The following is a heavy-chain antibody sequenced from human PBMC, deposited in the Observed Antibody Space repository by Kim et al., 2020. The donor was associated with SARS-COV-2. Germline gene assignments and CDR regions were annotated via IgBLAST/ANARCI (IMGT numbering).Heavy chain of an antibody. D-gene: IGHD3-10*01. Sequence: GGSLRLSCAASGFTFSSYAMSWVRQAPGKGLEWVSGICGNGKRTYYAASVKGRFSISRDTSKSTLYLQMNSLRAEDTAVYHCARARRGCNTYYGM. CDR3: ARARRGCNTYYGM. J-gene: IGHJ6*01. V-gene: IGHV3-23*01. CDR2: ICGNGKRT. CDR1: GFTFSSYA.